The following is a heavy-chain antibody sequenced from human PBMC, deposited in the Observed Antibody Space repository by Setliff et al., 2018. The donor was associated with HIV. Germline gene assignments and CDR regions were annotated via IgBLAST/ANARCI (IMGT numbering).Heavy chain of an antibody. CDR3: ARGGTSSNWFDP. V-gene: IGHV4-38-2*01. CDR1: GYSISSGYY. Sequence: SETLSLTCAVSGYSISSGYYWGWIRQPPGKGLQWIGFIHHSVTTSYNPSLKSRVTISLDTSKNQLSLKLTSVTAADTAVYYCARGGTSSNWFDPWGQGTLVTVSS. J-gene: IGHJ5*02. D-gene: IGHD2-2*01. CDR2: IHHSVTT.